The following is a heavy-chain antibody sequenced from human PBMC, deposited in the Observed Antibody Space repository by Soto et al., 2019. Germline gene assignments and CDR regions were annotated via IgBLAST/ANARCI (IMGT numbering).Heavy chain of an antibody. CDR3: ARTTAAGTNFDY. J-gene: IGHJ4*02. Sequence: SETLSLTCAVSGGSISSSNWWSWVRQPPGKGLEWIGEIYHSGRTNYNPSLKSRVTISVDKSKILFSLKLTSVTAADTAVYYCARTTAAGTNFDYWGQGTLVTVSS. CDR2: IYHSGRT. V-gene: IGHV4-4*02. CDR1: GGSISSSNW. D-gene: IGHD6-13*01.